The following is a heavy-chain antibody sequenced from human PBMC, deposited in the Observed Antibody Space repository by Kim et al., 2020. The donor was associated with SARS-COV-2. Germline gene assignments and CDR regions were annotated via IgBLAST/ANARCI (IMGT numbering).Heavy chain of an antibody. J-gene: IGHJ6*02. Sequence: SVKVSCKASGGTFSSYAISWVRQALGQGLEWMGGIIPIFGTANYAQKFQGRVTITADESTSTAYMELSSLRSEDTAVYYCARGTRRDGSGRRQGIYGMDVWGQGTTVTVSS. CDR3: ARGTRRDGSGRRQGIYGMDV. D-gene: IGHD3-10*01. CDR2: IIPIFGTA. V-gene: IGHV1-69*13. CDR1: GGTFSSYA.